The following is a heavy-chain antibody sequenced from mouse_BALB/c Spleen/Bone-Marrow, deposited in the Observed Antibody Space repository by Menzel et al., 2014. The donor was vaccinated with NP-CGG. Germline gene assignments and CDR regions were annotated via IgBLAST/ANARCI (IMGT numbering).Heavy chain of an antibody. Sequence: QVQLKQSGAELVRPGSSVKISCKASGYAFSSYWMNWVKQRPGQGLEWIGQIYPGDGDTNYSGKFKGKATLTADKSSSTAYMQLSSLTSEDSAVYFCARGDGNYPFYAMDYWGQGTSVTVSS. D-gene: IGHD2-1*01. V-gene: IGHV1-80*01. CDR3: ARGDGNYPFYAMDY. CDR1: GYAFSSYW. J-gene: IGHJ4*01. CDR2: IYPGDGDT.